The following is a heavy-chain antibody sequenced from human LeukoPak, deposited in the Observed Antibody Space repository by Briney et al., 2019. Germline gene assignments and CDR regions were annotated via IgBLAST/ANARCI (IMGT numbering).Heavy chain of an antibody. CDR3: ARDSVLWFGESYFDY. CDR1: GGSISSYY. CDR2: IYYSGST. V-gene: IGHV4-59*01. J-gene: IGHJ4*02. Sequence: SETLSLTCTVSGGSISSYYWSWIRQPPGKGLEWIGYIYYSGSTNYNPSLKSRVTITVDTSKNQFSLKLSSVTAADTAVYYCARDSVLWFGESYFDYWGQGTLVTVSS. D-gene: IGHD3-10*01.